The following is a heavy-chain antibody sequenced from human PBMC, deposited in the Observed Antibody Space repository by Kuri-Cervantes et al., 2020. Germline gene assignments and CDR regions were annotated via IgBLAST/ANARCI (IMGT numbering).Heavy chain of an antibody. D-gene: IGHD4-17*01. CDR3: ARVTVTTIASFDY. Sequence: SETLSLTCAVFGGSISSGGYSWSWIRQPPGKGLEWIGYIYHSGSTYYNPSLKSRVTISVDRSKNQFSLKLSSVTAADTAVYYCARVTVTTIASFDYWGQGTLVTVSS. CDR1: GGSISSGGYS. V-gene: IGHV4-30-2*01. CDR2: IYHSGST. J-gene: IGHJ4*02.